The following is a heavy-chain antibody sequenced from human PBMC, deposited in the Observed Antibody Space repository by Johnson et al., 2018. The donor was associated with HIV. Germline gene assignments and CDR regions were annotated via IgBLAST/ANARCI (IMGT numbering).Heavy chain of an antibody. V-gene: IGHV3-30*02. CDR3: AKEQDCGGDCYPEAFDI. CDR1: GFTFSSYG. CDR2: IRYDGSNK. J-gene: IGHJ3*02. Sequence: QVQLVESGGGLVQPGGSLRLSCAASGFTFSSYGMHWVRQAPGKGLEWVAFIRYDGSNKYYADSVKGRFTISRDNSKNTLYLQMNSLRAEDTAVYYCAKEQDCGGDCYPEAFDIWGQGTMVTVSS. D-gene: IGHD2-21*02.